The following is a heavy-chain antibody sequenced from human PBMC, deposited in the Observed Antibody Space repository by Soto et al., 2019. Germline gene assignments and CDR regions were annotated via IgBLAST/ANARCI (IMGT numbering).Heavy chain of an antibody. CDR2: INHYGST. CDR1: GGSFSSYY. J-gene: IGHJ5*02. V-gene: IGHV4-34*01. CDR3: ATHCSSTSCYYTFDP. D-gene: IGHD2-2*01. Sequence: PSETLSLTCAVYGGSFSSYYWSWIRQHPGKGLEWIGQINHYGSTDYNPSLKSRVTISVDTSKNHFSLRLSSVTAADTAMYYCATHCSSTSCYYTFDPWGQGTLVTVSS.